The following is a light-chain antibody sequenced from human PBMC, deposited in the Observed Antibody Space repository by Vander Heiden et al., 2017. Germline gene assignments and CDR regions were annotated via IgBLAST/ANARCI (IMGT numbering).Light chain of an antibody. CDR3: QQYYTTPFS. V-gene: IGKV4-1*01. J-gene: IGKJ4*01. CDR2: WAS. CDR1: QTVLYRSDNQNY. Sequence: IVMTQSPASLAVSLGERATIHCNSSQTVLYRSDNQNYLGWYQQKAGQPPKLLISWASTRESGVPDRFSASGSGTDFTLTISSLQSEDVAVYFCQQYYTTPFSFGGGTKVEI.